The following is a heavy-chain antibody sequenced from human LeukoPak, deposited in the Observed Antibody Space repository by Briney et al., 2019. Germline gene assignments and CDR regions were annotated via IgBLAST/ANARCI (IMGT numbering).Heavy chain of an antibody. V-gene: IGHV4-4*07. CDR3: ARLLYYYDSSGYFRDPNWFDP. CDR1: GGSISSYY. J-gene: IGHJ5*02. D-gene: IGHD3-22*01. Sequence: SETLSLTCTVSGGSISSYYRSWIRQPAGKGLEWIGRIYTSGSTNYNPSLKSRVTMSVDTSKNQFSLKLSSVTAADTAVYYCARLLYYYDSSGYFRDPNWFDPWGQGTLVTVSS. CDR2: IYTSGST.